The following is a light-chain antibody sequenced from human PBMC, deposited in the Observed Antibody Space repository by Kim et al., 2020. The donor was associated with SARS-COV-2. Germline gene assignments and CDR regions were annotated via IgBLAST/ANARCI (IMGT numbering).Light chain of an antibody. CDR3: GAWDNSLNGWV. J-gene: IGLJ3*02. Sequence: QSVLTQPPSASATPGQRVTISCSGSYSNIETNTVNWYQQVPGTAPKLLVYSSNQRPSGVPDRFSGSKSGTSASLAISGLQSDDEADYYCGAWDNSLNGWVFGGGTQLTVL. CDR1: YSNIETNT. CDR2: SSN. V-gene: IGLV1-44*01.